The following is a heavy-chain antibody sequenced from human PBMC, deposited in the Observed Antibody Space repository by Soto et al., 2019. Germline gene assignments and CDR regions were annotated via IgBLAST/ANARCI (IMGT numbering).Heavy chain of an antibody. CDR2: ISGSGGST. Sequence: GGSLRLSCAASGFTFSSYAMSWVRQAPGKGLEWVSAISGSGGSTYYADSVKGRFTISRDNSKNTLYLQMNSLRAEDTAVYYCATSIDWLLYSPLDYWGQGTLVTVSS. CDR3: ATSIDWLLYSPLDY. V-gene: IGHV3-23*01. D-gene: IGHD3-9*01. CDR1: GFTFSSYA. J-gene: IGHJ4*02.